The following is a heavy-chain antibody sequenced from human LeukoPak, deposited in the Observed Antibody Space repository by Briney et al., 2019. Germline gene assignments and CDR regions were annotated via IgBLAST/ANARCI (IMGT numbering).Heavy chain of an antibody. CDR3: TRRVDATRWYDP. J-gene: IGHJ5*02. V-gene: IGHV3-74*01. CDR1: GFTFSTYW. D-gene: IGHD2-15*01. CDR2: INGDGSTT. Sequence: PGGSLRLSCAASGFTFSTYWMNWVRQAPGEGLVWVSRINGDGSTTNYADSVKGRFTISRDNAKNTLYLQMNSLRAEDTAVYYCTRRVDATRWYDPWGQGTLVTVSS.